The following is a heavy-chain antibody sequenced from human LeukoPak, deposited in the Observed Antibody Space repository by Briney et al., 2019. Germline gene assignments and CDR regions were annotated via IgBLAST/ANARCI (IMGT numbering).Heavy chain of an antibody. J-gene: IGHJ4*01. CDR3: ARAPTREGGGALFDY. CDR1: GGSISSYH. V-gene: IGHV4-4*07. Sequence: SETLSLTCTVSGGSISSYHWSWIRQPAGKGLEWIGRIYSSGSTNYNPSLKSRVTMSVDTSKNQFSLNLSSVTAADTAVYYCARAPTREGGGALFDYWGHGTLVTVSS. D-gene: IGHD3-16*01. CDR2: IYSSGST.